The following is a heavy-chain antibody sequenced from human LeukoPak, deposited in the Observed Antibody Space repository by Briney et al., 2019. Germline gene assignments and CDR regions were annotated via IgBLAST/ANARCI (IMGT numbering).Heavy chain of an antibody. CDR2: IRYDGSNK. CDR1: GFTFSSYG. D-gene: IGHD3-22*01. CDR3: AKGPYYYDSSGPTTSFDY. J-gene: IGHJ4*02. V-gene: IGHV3-30*02. Sequence: GSLRLSCAASGFTFSSYGMHWVRQAPGKGLEWVAFIRYDGSNKYYADSVKGRFTISRDNSKNTLYLQMNSLRAEDTAVYYCAKGPYYYDSSGPTTSFDYWGQGTLVTVSS.